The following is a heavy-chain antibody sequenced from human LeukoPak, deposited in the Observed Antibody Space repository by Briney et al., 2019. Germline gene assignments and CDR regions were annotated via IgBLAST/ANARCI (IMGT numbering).Heavy chain of an antibody. CDR2: IYYSGST. V-gene: IGHV4-59*08. D-gene: IGHD4-17*01. Sequence: PSETLSLTCTVSGGSITNYYLSWIRQPPGKGLEWVGYIYYSGSTNYNPSLKSRVTISVDTSKNQFSLKLSSVTAADTAVYYCARHTYGDAGYNWFDPWGQGTLVTVS. CDR3: ARHTYGDAGYNWFDP. CDR1: GGSITNYY. J-gene: IGHJ5*02.